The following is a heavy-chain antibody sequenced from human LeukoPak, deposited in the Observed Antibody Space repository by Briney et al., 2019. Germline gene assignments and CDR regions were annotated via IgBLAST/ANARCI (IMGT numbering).Heavy chain of an antibody. D-gene: IGHD3-22*01. CDR2: ISGSGGST. CDR3: AKDWHDTSGYYYRTALFDY. V-gene: IGHV3-23*01. J-gene: IGHJ4*02. Sequence: PGGSLRLSCAASGFTFSSNWMHWVRQAPGKGLEWVSAISGSGGSTYYADSVKGRFTISRDNSKNTLYLQMNSLRAEDTAVYYCAKDWHDTSGYYYRTALFDYWGQGTLVTVSS. CDR1: GFTFSSNW.